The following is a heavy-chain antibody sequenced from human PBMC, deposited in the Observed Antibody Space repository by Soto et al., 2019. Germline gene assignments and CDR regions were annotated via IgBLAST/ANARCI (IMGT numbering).Heavy chain of an antibody. CDR2: IYSGGST. CDR3: ARRITVTTGGYFDY. D-gene: IGHD4-17*01. J-gene: IGHJ4*02. CDR1: GLTVSSNF. Sequence: EVQLVESGGGLVQPGGSLRLSCAASGLTVSSNFMSWVRQAPGKGPEWVSVIYSGGSTYYADSVKGRFTISRDNSKNTLYLQMNSLRAEDTALYYCARRITVTTGGYFDYWGQGTLVTVSS. V-gene: IGHV3-66*01.